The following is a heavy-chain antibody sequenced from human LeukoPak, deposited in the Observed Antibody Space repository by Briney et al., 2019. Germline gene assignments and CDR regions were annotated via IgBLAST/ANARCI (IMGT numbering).Heavy chain of an antibody. D-gene: IGHD3-10*01. CDR1: GFTFSSYG. V-gene: IGHV3-23*01. Sequence: GGSLRLSCAASGFTFSSYGMSWVRQAPGKGLEWVSAISGSGGSTYYADSVKGRFTISRDNSKNTLYLQMNSLRAEDTAVYYCAKSMVRGVIIVNYFDYWGQGTLVTVSS. J-gene: IGHJ4*02. CDR2: ISGSGGST. CDR3: AKSMVRGVIIVNYFDY.